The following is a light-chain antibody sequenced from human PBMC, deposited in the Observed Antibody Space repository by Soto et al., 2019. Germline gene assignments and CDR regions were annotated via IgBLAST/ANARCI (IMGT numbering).Light chain of an antibody. CDR1: SSDIGSYNY. CDR2: GVT. V-gene: IGLV2-14*03. Sequence: QSALTQPASVSGSPGQSITISCTGTSSDIGSYNYISWYQQYPDKGPKLMIYGVTNRPSGVSNRFSGSKSRYTASLTISGLQAEDEADYYCCSYTTTTAYVFGTGTKLTVL. CDR3: CSYTTTTAYV. J-gene: IGLJ1*01.